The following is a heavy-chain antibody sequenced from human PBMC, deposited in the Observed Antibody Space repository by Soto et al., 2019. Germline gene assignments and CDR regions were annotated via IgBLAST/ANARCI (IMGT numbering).Heavy chain of an antibody. V-gene: IGHV3-48*01. D-gene: IGHD4-17*01. Sequence: PGGSLRLSCAASGFTFSSYSMNWVRQAPGKGLEWVSYISSSSSTIYYADSVKGRFTISRDNAKNSLYLQMNSLRAEDTAVYYCAGLYDYYYYYEMDVWGKGTTVTVS. CDR1: GFTFSSYS. J-gene: IGHJ6*03. CDR2: ISSSSSTI. CDR3: AGLYDYYYYYEMDV.